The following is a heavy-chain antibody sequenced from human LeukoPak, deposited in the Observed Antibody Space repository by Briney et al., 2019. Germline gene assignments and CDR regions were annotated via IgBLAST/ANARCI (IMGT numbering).Heavy chain of an antibody. CDR2: IKHDGGEN. Sequence: WGSLSLSCAASGFTFRSNWLCWGRQAPAGGVEGGANIKHDGGENFYVDSVKGRFTISRDNAKNSLYLQMNSLRAEDSAVYYCAREGYVYGSEDYWGQGTLVTVSS. V-gene: IGHV3-7*03. CDR1: GFTFRSNW. J-gene: IGHJ4*02. CDR3: AREGYVYGSEDY. D-gene: IGHD5-18*01.